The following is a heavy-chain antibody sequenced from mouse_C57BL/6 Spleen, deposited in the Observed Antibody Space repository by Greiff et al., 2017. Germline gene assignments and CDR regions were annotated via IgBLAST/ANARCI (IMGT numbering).Heavy chain of an antibody. CDR3: ARSHYYGSSYRYFDV. J-gene: IGHJ1*03. Sequence: QVQLQQPGAELVMPGASVKLSCKASGYTFTSYWMHWVKQRPGQGLEWIGEIDPSDSYTNYNQKFKGKSTLTVDKSSSTAYMQLSSLTSEGSAVYFCARSHYYGSSYRYFDVWGTGTTVTVSS. V-gene: IGHV1-69*01. CDR1: GYTFTSYW. CDR2: IDPSDSYT. D-gene: IGHD1-1*01.